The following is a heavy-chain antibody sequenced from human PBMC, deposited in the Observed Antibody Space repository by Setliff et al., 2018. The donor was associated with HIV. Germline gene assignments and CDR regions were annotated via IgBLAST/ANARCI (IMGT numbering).Heavy chain of an antibody. Sequence: PSETLSLTCTVSGASISSSHYYWGWIRQPPGKGLEWIGYIYYSGSTYYNPSLKSRVTISADTSKNQFSLKLSSVTAADTAVYYCAREGGTGRSSWYGAYWYDPWGQGTLVTVSS. CDR1: GASISSSHYY. CDR2: IYYSGST. D-gene: IGHD6-13*01. J-gene: IGHJ5*02. CDR3: AREGGTGRSSWYGAYWYDP. V-gene: IGHV4-39*07.